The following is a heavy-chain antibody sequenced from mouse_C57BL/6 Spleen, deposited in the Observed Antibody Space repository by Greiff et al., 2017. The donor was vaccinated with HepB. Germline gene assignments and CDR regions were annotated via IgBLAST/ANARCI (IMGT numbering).Heavy chain of an antibody. D-gene: IGHD1-1*01. CDR3: TTYDYGSSLYAMDY. V-gene: IGHV14-1*01. CDR1: GFNIKDYY. J-gene: IGHJ4*01. Sequence: EVQLQQSGAELVRPGASVKLSCTASGFNIKDYYMHWVKQRPEQGLEWIGRIDPEDGDTEYAPKFQGKATMTADPSSNTAYLQLSSPTSEETAVYYCTTYDYGSSLYAMDYWGQGTSVTVSS. CDR2: IDPEDGDT.